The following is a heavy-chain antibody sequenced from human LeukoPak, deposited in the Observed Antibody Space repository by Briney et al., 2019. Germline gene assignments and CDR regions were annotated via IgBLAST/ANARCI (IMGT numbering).Heavy chain of an antibody. D-gene: IGHD2-2*01. Sequence: GASVKVSCKASGFTFTSSAVQWVRQARGQRLEWIGWIVVGSGNTNYAQKFQERVTITRDMSTSTAYMELSSLRSEDTAVYYCARDLSRDIVVVPADNNWFDPWGQGTLVTVSS. CDR3: ARDLSRDIVVVPADNNWFDP. J-gene: IGHJ5*02. CDR2: IVVGSGNT. CDR1: GFTFTSSA. V-gene: IGHV1-58*01.